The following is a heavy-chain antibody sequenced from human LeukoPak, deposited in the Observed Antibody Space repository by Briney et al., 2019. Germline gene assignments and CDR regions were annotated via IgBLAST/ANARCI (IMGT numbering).Heavy chain of an antibody. CDR2: ISGGGSGT. Sequence: GGSLRLSYAPSGFTFSSYAMSWVRQAPGKGLGWVAVISGGGSGTYYADSVRGRFTISRDNSKNTVYLQMNSLRAEDTAIYYCAKAVGSSGYFSRDAFDIWGQGTMVTVSS. CDR3: AKAVGSSGYFSRDAFDI. CDR1: GFTFSSYA. D-gene: IGHD3-22*01. J-gene: IGHJ3*02. V-gene: IGHV3-23*01.